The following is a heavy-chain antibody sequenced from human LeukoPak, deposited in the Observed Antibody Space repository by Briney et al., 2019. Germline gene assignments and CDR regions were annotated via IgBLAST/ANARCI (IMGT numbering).Heavy chain of an antibody. CDR2: INPNSGDT. J-gene: IGHJ6*03. V-gene: IGHV1-2*02. D-gene: IGHD2-21*02. CDR1: GYTFTSYD. CDR3: ARDGVFRFEVGDVYYYYMDV. Sequence: ASVKVSCKASGYTFTSYDINWVRQATGQGLEWMGWINPNSGDTKYAQKFQGRVTITRDTSNNTVYMDLTRLIFDDTAMYYCARDGVFRFEVGDVYYYYMDVWGKGTTVIISS.